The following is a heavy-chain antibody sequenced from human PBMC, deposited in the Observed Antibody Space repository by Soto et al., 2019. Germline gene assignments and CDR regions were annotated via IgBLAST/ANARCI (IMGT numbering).Heavy chain of an antibody. Sequence: QVQLQESGPGLVKPSGTLSLTCAVSGGSLSSTHWWSWVRQPPRKGLEWIGDIYHTGSTNYNPSLKSRVTISVDKSKNQFSLNLSSVTAADTAVYYCARDPYYYGSGDKGGFDPWGQGTLVIVSS. CDR2: IYHTGST. D-gene: IGHD3-10*01. CDR1: GGSLSSTHW. J-gene: IGHJ5*02. V-gene: IGHV4-4*02. CDR3: ARDPYYYGSGDKGGFDP.